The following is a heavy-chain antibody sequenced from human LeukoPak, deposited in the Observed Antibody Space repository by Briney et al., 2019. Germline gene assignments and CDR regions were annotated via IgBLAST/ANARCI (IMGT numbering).Heavy chain of an antibody. CDR1: GGSISSGGYY. CDR2: IYYSGDT. Sequence: SETLSLTCSVSGGSISSGGYYWAWIRQPPGKGLEWIGTIYYSGDTYSTPSLKSRVTISLDTSNNQFSLRLSSVTAADTAVYYCAREVNYGDYGDNAFDIWGQGTMVTVSS. V-gene: IGHV4-39*07. D-gene: IGHD4-17*01. J-gene: IGHJ3*02. CDR3: AREVNYGDYGDNAFDI.